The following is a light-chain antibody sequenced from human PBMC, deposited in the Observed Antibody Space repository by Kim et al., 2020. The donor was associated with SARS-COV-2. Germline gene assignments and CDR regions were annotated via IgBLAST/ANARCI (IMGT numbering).Light chain of an antibody. V-gene: IGLV1-47*01. J-gene: IGLJ3*02. CDR1: SSNIGSNY. CDR2: RNN. Sequence: VTISCSGSSSNIGSNYVNWYQQLPGTAPKLLIYRNNQRPSGVPDRFSGSKSGTSASLAISGLRSEDEADYYCAAWDDSLSGLPWVFGGGTQLTVL. CDR3: AAWDDSLSGLPWV.